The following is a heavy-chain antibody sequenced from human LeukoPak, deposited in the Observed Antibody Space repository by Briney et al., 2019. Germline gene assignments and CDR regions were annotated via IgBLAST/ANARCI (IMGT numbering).Heavy chain of an antibody. D-gene: IGHD3-22*01. CDR3: ARVVYFDSSGYRHFDY. J-gene: IGHJ4*02. V-gene: IGHV3-74*01. CDR2: INNDGSIT. CDR1: GFTFNTYW. Sequence: GGSLRLSCAASGFTFNTYWLYWVRQAPGKGLVWVSHINNDGSITNYADSVKGRFTISRDNAKNRLYLQMNSLRAEDTAVYYCARVVYFDSSGYRHFDYWGQGTLVTVSS.